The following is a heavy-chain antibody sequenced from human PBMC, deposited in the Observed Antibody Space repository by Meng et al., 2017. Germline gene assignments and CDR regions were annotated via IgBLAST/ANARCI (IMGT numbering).Heavy chain of an antibody. V-gene: IGHV1-18*01. J-gene: IGHJ6*02. CDR3: ARDLLLWFGELSNYYGMDV. CDR2: ISAYNGNT. Sequence: ASVKVSCKASGYTFTSYGISWVRQAPGQGLEWMGWISAYNGNTNYAQKLQGRVIMTTDTSTSTAYMELRSLRSDDTAVYYCARDLLLWFGELSNYYGMDVWGQGTTVTVSS. D-gene: IGHD3-10*01. CDR1: GYTFTSYG.